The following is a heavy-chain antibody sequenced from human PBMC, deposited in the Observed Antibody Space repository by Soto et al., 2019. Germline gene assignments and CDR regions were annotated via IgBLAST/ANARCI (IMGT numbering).Heavy chain of an antibody. V-gene: IGHV4-59*01. CDR3: ARGVGSSPPRY. CDR2: IYASGSP. D-gene: IGHD1-26*01. CDR1: GGSISVYY. J-gene: IGHJ4*02. Sequence: PSETLSLTCTTSGGSISVYYWSWVRQPPGHELEWIGYIYASGSPYYNPSLRSRVTISAGTSKNQISLKLTSPTAADTAVYYCARGVGSSPPRYWGRGALVTVSS.